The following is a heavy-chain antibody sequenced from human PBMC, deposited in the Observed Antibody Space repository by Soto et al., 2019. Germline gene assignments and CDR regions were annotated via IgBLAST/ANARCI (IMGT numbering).Heavy chain of an antibody. CDR3: AHSLGEDWFDP. D-gene: IGHD3-16*01. V-gene: IGHV2-5*02. CDR2: IYWDDDK. Sequence: QITLKESGPTLVKSTQTLTLTCTFSGFSLTTSGVGVGWIRQPPGKALEWLALIYWDDDKRYSPSLKSRLTITKDTSKNLVVLMMTNMDPVDTATYYCAHSLGEDWFDPWGQGTLVTVSS. CDR1: GFSLTTSGVG. J-gene: IGHJ5*02.